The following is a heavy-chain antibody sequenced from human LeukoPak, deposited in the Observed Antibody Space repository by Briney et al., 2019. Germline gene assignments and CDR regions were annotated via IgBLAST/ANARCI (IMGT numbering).Heavy chain of an antibody. J-gene: IGHJ4*02. V-gene: IGHV3-23*01. D-gene: IGHD3-10*01. Sequence: GGSLRLPCAASGFTFSSYSMNWVRQAPGKGLEWVISGSGSNTYYADSVKGRFTISRDNSRTTLYLQMISLRADDTAVYYCAKSYNNPTVAVRVRGVIPYFDYWGQGSLVTVSS. CDR1: GFTFSSYS. CDR3: AKSYNNPTVAVRVRGVIPYFDY. CDR2: SGSGSNT.